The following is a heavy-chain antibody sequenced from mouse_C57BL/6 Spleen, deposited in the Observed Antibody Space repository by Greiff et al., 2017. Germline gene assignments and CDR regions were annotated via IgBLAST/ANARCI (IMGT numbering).Heavy chain of an antibody. Sequence: DVHLVESGGDLVKPGGSLKLSCAASGFTFSSYGMSWVRQTPDKRLEWVATISRGGSYTYYPDSVKGRFTISRDNAKNTLYLQMSSLKSEDTAMYYCARKGYGSSYAMDYWGQGTSVTVSS. CDR2: ISRGGSYT. D-gene: IGHD1-1*01. J-gene: IGHJ4*01. CDR1: GFTFSSYG. CDR3: ARKGYGSSYAMDY. V-gene: IGHV5-6*01.